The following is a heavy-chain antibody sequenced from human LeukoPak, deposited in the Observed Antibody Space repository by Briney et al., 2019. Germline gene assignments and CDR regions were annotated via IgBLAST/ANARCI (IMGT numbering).Heavy chain of an antibody. CDR2: IYSGGST. J-gene: IGHJ6*04. Sequence: GGPLRLSCAASGFTVSSNYMSWVRQPPGKGLEWVSLIYSGGSTYYADSVKGRFTISRDNAKNSLYLQMNSLRAEDTAVYYCAELGITMIGGVWGKGTTVTISS. D-gene: IGHD3-10*02. V-gene: IGHV3-53*01. CDR1: GFTVSSNY. CDR3: AELGITMIGGV.